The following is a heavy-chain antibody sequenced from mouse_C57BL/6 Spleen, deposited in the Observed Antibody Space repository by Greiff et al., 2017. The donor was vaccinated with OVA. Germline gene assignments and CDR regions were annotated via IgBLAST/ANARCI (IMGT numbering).Heavy chain of an antibody. CDR3: ARFYYGSSFYYFDY. D-gene: IGHD1-1*01. CDR1: GYTFTSYW. Sequence: VQLQQPGAELVRPGSSVKLSCKASGYTFTSYWMDWVKQRPGQGLEWIGNIYPSDSETHYNQKFKDKATLTVDKSSSTAYMQLSSLTSEDSAVYYCARFYYGSSFYYFDYWGQGTTLTVSS. V-gene: IGHV1-61*01. J-gene: IGHJ2*01. CDR2: IYPSDSET.